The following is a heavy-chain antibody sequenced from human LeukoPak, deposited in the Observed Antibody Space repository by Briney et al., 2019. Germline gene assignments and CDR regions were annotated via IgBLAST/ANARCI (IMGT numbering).Heavy chain of an antibody. CDR3: ARTTYYDILTGYYTQYYFDY. CDR2: IYTSGST. J-gene: IGHJ4*02. D-gene: IGHD3-9*01. CDR1: GGSISSGSYY. V-gene: IGHV4-61*02. Sequence: SETLSLTCTVSGGSISSGSYYWSWIRQPAGKGLEWIGRIYTSGSTNYNPSLKSRVTISVDTSKNQFSLKLSSVTAADTAVYYCARTTYYDILTGYYTQYYFDYWGQGTLVTVSS.